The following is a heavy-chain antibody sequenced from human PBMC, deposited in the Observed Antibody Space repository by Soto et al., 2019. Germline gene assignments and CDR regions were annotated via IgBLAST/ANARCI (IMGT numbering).Heavy chain of an antibody. CDR1: ENTFSSYY. D-gene: IGHD2-21*02. CDR3: SRGGHITVVTASFDF. CDR2: IHPSGGGA. Sequence: ASVKVSCKASENTFSSYYLHLVRQAPGQGLEWMGMIHPSGGGATYAQKFLGRVTMTRDTSTSTVFMELSSLRSEDTAIYYCSRGGHITVVTASFDFWGQGTLVTVS. V-gene: IGHV1-46*03. J-gene: IGHJ4*02.